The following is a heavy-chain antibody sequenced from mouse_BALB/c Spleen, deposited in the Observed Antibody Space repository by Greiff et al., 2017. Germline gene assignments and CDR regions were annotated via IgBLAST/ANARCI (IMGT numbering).Heavy chain of an antibody. CDR3: ARGGITGYAMDY. D-gene: IGHD2-4*01. V-gene: IGHV5-6-5*01. CDR2: ISSGGST. J-gene: IGHJ4*01. Sequence: EVKLVESGGGLVKPGGSLKLSCAASGFTFSSYAMSWVRQTPEKRLEWVASISSGGSTYYPDSVKGRFTISRDNARNILYLQMSSLRSEDTAMYYCARGGITGYAMDYWGQGTSVTVSS. CDR1: GFTFSSYA.